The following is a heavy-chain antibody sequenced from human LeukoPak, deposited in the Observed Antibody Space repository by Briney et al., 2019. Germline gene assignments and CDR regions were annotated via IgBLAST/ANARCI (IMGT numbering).Heavy chain of an antibody. CDR1: GYTFTSHD. CDR2: MNPNSGNT. V-gene: IGHV1-8*01. Sequence: GASVKVSCKASGYTFTSHDINWVRQATGQGLEWMGWMNPNSGNTGYAQKFQGRVTMTRNTSISTAYMELSSLRSEDTAVYYCARGSYSSSWYGKLSYYYYYYGMDVWGQGTTVTVSS. CDR3: ARGSYSSSWYGKLSYYYYYYGMDV. J-gene: IGHJ6*02. D-gene: IGHD6-13*01.